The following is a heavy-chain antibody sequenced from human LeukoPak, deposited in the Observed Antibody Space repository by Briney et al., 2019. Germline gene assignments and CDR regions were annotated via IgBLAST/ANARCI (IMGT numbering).Heavy chain of an antibody. CDR2: MTGPADTT. V-gene: IGHV3-23*01. CDR1: GFNFNNFA. Sequence: GESLKISCAASGFNFNNFAMSWVRQAPGKGPEWLSAMTGPADTTYYAESVKGRFTISRDYPKSMVYLQMNSLRVEDTAIYYCAKGAEIDHWGQGTLVTVSS. J-gene: IGHJ4*02. CDR3: AKGAEIDH.